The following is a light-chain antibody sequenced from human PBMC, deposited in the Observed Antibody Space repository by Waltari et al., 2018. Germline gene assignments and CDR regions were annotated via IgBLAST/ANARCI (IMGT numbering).Light chain of an antibody. CDR2: GTS. J-gene: IGKJ1*01. CDR1: HSFSSDY. V-gene: IGKV3-20*01. Sequence: EIVLTQSPGTLSLSPGDRATLSCRASHSFSSDYLAWYQQRPGQAPRLLISGTSSRATCIPDRFSGSGSGTDFTLTISRLEPEDFAVYYCLQYDTSPKTFGQGTKVDI. CDR3: LQYDTSPKT.